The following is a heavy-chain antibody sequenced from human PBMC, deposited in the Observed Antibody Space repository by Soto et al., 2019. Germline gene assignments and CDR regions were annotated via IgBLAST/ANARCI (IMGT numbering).Heavy chain of an antibody. CDR1: GFPLSTSGVG. J-gene: IGHJ4*02. CDR3: ARSGEALPVRGALDS. Sequence: QITLKESGPTLVKPTETLTLTCTFSGFPLSTSGVGVGWIRQPPGKALEWLAFIYWDDDERYSPSLQSRLTFTKDTSINRVDLTRTNMDPVDTPTYYCARSGEALPVRGALDSWGQGTLVTVSS. D-gene: IGHD3-3*01. CDR2: IYWDDDE. V-gene: IGHV2-5*02.